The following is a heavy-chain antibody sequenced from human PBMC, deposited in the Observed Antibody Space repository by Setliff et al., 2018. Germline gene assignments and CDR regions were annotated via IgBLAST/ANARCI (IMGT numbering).Heavy chain of an antibody. D-gene: IGHD6-19*01. CDR2: INPNSGGT. V-gene: IGHV1-2*02. J-gene: IGHJ4*02. Sequence: ASVKVSCKASGYTFTGYYMHWVRQAPGQGLEWMGWINPNSGGTNYAQKFQGRVTMTTDTSTSTAYMELRSLRSDDTAVYYCARDYPYSSGWYYFDYWGQGTLVTVSS. CDR1: GYTFTGYY. CDR3: ARDYPYSSGWYYFDY.